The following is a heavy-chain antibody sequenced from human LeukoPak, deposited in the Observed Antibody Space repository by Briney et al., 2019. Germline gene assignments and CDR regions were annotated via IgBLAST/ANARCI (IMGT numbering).Heavy chain of an antibody. V-gene: IGHV3-30*02. Sequence: GGSLRLSCAASGFTFSSCGMHWVRQAPGKGLEWVAFIRYDGSNKYYADSVKGRFTISRDNSKNTLYLQMNSLRAEDTAVYYCAKIRLLYYYDSSGYYPFDYWGQGTLVTVAS. D-gene: IGHD3-22*01. CDR2: IRYDGSNK. CDR3: AKIRLLYYYDSSGYYPFDY. CDR1: GFTFSSCG. J-gene: IGHJ4*02.